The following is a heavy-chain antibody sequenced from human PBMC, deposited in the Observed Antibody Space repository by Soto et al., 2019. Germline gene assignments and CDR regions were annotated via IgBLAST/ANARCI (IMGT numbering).Heavy chain of an antibody. CDR2: ISYDGSNK. V-gene: IGHV3-30*18. CDR1: GFTFSSYG. Sequence: QVQLVESGGGVVQPGRSLRLSCAASGFTFSSYGMHWVRQAPGKGLEWVAVISYDGSNKYYADSVKGRFTISRDNSKNTLYGYMHRLRAEDTEVYYCAKAQGKGIAVAGKAPLYYGVDVWGQGTTVTVSS. D-gene: IGHD6-19*01. CDR3: AKAQGKGIAVAGKAPLYYGVDV. J-gene: IGHJ6*02.